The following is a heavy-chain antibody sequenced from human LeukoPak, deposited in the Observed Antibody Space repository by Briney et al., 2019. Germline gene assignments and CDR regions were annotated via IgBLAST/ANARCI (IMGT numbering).Heavy chain of an antibody. CDR2: IYYSGST. J-gene: IGHJ5*02. CDR1: GGSISSYY. D-gene: IGHD1-26*01. CDR3: ARVGVGATDWFDP. Sequence: SETLSLTCTVSGGSISSYYWSWIRQPPGKGLEWIGYIYYSGSTYYNPSLKSRVTISVDTSKNQFSLKLSSVTAADTAVYYCARVGVGATDWFDPWGQGTLVTVSP. V-gene: IGHV4-59*12.